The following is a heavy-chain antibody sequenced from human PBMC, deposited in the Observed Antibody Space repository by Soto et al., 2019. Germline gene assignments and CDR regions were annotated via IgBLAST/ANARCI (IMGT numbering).Heavy chain of an antibody. J-gene: IGHJ6*02. D-gene: IGHD5-12*01. CDR3: ARDRNGRDGYNYYYYGMDV. CDR1: GFTFSSYA. Sequence: PGGSLRLSCAASGFTFSSYAMHWVRQAPGKGLEWVAVISYDGSNKYYADSVKGRFTISRDNSKNTLYLQMNSLRAEDTAVYYCARDRNGRDGYNYYYYGMDVWGQGTTVTVSS. CDR2: ISYDGSNK. V-gene: IGHV3-30-3*01.